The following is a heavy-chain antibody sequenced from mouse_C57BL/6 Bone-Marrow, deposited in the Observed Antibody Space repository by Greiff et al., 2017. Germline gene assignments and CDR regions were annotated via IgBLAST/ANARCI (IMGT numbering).Heavy chain of an antibody. J-gene: IGHJ4*01. Sequence: VKLQQPGAELVKPGASVKLSCKASGYTFTTYCMHWVQQRPGPGLAWIGRIDPNSGGTTYNEKFPSKATLTVDNPSSTAYMPLCSLTSEDSAVYYCARDRYSSSYYYAMDYWGQGTSVTGSA. CDR3: ARDRYSSSYYYAMDY. CDR1: GYTFTTYC. CDR2: IDPNSGGT. D-gene: IGHD1-1*01. V-gene: IGHV1-72*01.